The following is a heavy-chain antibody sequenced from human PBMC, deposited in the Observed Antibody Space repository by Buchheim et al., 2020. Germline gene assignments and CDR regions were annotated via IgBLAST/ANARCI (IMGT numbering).Heavy chain of an antibody. Sequence: QVQLVESGGGVVQPGRSLRLSCAASGFTFRSYAMHWVRQAPGKGLEWVAVISYDGSNKYYADSVKGRFTISRDNSKNTLYLQMNSLRAEDTAVYYCASRGYDPFYFDYWGQGTL. CDR2: ISYDGSNK. V-gene: IGHV3-30-3*01. CDR3: ASRGYDPFYFDY. D-gene: IGHD5-12*01. J-gene: IGHJ4*02. CDR1: GFTFRSYA.